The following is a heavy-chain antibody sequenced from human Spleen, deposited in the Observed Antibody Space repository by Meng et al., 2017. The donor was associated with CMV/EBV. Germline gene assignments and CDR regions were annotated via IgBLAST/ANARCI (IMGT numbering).Heavy chain of an antibody. CDR1: DGSISSDTYY. Sequence: SETLSLTCTVSDGSISSDTYYWSWIRQYPGKGLEWIGSIYYSGSTYYSPSLKSRVTISVDTSKTQFSLKLSSVTAADTAVYYCARLLVGAYWGQGTLVTVSS. D-gene: IGHD3-16*01. J-gene: IGHJ4*02. CDR3: ARLLVGAY. V-gene: IGHV4-39*01. CDR2: IYYSGST.